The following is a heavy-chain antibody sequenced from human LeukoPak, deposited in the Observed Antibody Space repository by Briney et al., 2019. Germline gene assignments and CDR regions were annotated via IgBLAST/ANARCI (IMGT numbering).Heavy chain of an antibody. CDR3: ARERQEGVYDSSGYYYAGWFDP. V-gene: IGHV4-59*12. CDR2: IYYSGST. CDR1: GGSISSYY. J-gene: IGHJ5*02. Sequence: SGTLSLTCTVSGGSISSYYWSWIRQPPGKGLEWIGGIYYSGSTNYNPSLKSRVTISVDTSKNQFSMKLSSVTAAVTAVYYCARERQEGVYDSSGYYYAGWFDPWGQGTLVTVSS. D-gene: IGHD3-22*01.